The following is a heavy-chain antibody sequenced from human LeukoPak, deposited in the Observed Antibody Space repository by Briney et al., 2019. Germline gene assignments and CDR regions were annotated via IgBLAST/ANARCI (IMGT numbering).Heavy chain of an antibody. CDR3: ARDRPDSSGWYLDY. Sequence: ASVKVSCKASGYTFTGYYMHWVRQAPGQGLEWMGWINPNSGGTNYAQKFQGRVTMTRDTSISTAYMELSRLRSDGTAVYYCARDRPDSSGWYLDYWGQGTLVTVSS. CDR2: INPNSGGT. V-gene: IGHV1-2*02. CDR1: GYTFTGYY. J-gene: IGHJ4*02. D-gene: IGHD6-19*01.